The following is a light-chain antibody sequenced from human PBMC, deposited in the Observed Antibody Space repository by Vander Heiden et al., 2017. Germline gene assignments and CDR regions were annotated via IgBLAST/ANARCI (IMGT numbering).Light chain of an antibody. Sequence: SYVLTQPPSVSVVPGKTARSTCGGNTIGSKSVHWYQQKPGQAPVLVIYYESDRPSGIPERFSGSNSGNTATLTISRVDAGDEADYYCQVWDSSSDHAVFGGGTQLTVL. J-gene: IGLJ7*01. CDR3: QVWDSSSDHAV. CDR2: YES. CDR1: TIGSKS. V-gene: IGLV3-21*04.